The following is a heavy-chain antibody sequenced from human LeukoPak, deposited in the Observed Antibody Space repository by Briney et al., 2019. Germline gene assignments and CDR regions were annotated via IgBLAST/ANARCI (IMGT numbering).Heavy chain of an antibody. Sequence: GASVKVSCKAPGYTFTSYDITWVRQAPGQGLEWMGWISVYNGNTKYAQKVEGRVTMTTDTSTSTAYMELRSLRSDDTAVYYCARSEVGALVDYWGQGTLVTVSS. CDR3: ARSEVGALVDY. D-gene: IGHD1-26*01. CDR1: GYTFTSYD. J-gene: IGHJ4*02. CDR2: ISVYNGNT. V-gene: IGHV1-18*01.